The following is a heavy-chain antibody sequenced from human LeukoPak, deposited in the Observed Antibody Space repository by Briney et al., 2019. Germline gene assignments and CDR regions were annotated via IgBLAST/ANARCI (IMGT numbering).Heavy chain of an antibody. D-gene: IGHD3-22*01. V-gene: IGHV4-34*01. CDR3: ARDSYYYDSSGYPIDI. Sequence: SETLSLTCAVYGVSFSGYYWSWIRQPPGKGLEWIGEINHSGSTNYNPSLKSRVTISVDTSKNQFSLKLSSVTAADTAVYYCARDSYYYDSSGYPIDIWGQGTMVTVSS. CDR1: GVSFSGYY. J-gene: IGHJ3*02. CDR2: INHSGST.